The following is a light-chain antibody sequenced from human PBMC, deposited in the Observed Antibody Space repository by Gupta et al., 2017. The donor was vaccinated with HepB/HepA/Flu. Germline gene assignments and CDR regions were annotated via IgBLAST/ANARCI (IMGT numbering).Light chain of an antibody. J-gene: IGKJ1*01. CDR1: QSVVYSSINKNN. CDR2: WAS. V-gene: IGKV4-1*01. CDR3: QQYSNTPRT. Sequence: DIVIPHSPGSLTASMGARATINCKSIQSVVYSSINKNNLTWYQQIPGQPPRLLIYWASTWESGVPYRFSGSGSGTDFTLTISSLQAEDVAVYYCQQYSNTPRTFGQGTKVEIK.